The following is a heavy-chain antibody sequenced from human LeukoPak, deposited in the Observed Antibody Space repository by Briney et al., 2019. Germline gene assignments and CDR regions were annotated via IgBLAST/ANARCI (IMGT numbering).Heavy chain of an antibody. CDR1: GYTFTSYY. V-gene: IGHV1-46*01. CDR3: ARDSLYGVVDY. Sequence: GASVKVSCTTSGYTFTSYYIHWVRQAPGQGLEWMGIISPSGGSTSYAQKFQGRVTMTRDTSTSTVYMYLSSLRSEDTAVYYCARDSLYGVVDYWGQGTLVTVSS. J-gene: IGHJ4*02. D-gene: IGHD4-17*01. CDR2: ISPSGGST.